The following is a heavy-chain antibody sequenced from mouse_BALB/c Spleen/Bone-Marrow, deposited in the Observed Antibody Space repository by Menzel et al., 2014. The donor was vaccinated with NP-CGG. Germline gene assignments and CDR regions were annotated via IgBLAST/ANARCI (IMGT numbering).Heavy chain of an antibody. D-gene: IGHD2-10*02. V-gene: IGHV5-17*02. J-gene: IGHJ4*01. CDR3: ARSGYGDYYAMDY. Sequence: EVNVVESGGGLVQPGGSRELSCAASGFTFSSFGIHWVRQAPEKGLEWVAYISSGSSTIYYADTVKGRFTISRDNPKNTLFLQMTSLRSEDTAMYYCARSGYGDYYAMDYWGQGTSVTVSS. CDR2: ISSGSSTI. CDR1: GFTFSSFG.